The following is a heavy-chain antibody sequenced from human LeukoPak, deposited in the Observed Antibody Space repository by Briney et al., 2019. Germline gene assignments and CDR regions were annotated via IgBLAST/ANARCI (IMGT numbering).Heavy chain of an antibody. J-gene: IGHJ4*02. V-gene: IGHV4-34*01. D-gene: IGHD2-2*01. CDR1: GGSFSGYY. Sequence: SETLSLTCAVYGGSFSGYYWSWIRQPPGKGLEWIGEINHSGSTNYNPSLKSRVTISVDTSKNQFSLKLSSVTAADTAVYYCARGLVRRFGVVVPAAMYYFDYWGQGTLVTVSS. CDR3: ARGLVRRFGVVVPAAMYYFDY. CDR2: INHSGST.